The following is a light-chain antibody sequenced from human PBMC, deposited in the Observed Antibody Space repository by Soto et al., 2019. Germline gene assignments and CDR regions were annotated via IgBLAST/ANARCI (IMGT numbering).Light chain of an antibody. CDR1: QSVSSY. V-gene: IGKV3-11*01. CDR2: DAS. CDR3: QQRST. Sequence: EIVLTQSPATLSLSPGERATLSCRASQSVSSYLAWYQQKPGQAPRLLIYDASNRATGIPARFSGSGSGTDFTLTISSLEPEDFALYYCQQRSTFGGGTKVEIK. J-gene: IGKJ4*01.